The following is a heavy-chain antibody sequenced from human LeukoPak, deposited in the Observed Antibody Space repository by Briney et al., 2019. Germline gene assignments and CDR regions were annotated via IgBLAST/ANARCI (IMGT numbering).Heavy chain of an antibody. CDR1: GGSISGYY. V-gene: IGHV4-59*01. CDR3: ARDGAGYSMSDAFDI. Sequence: SETLSLTCTVSGGSISGYYWSWIRQPPGKGLEWIGYIYYSGSTNYNPSLKSRVTMSVDTSKNQFSLKLSSVTAADTAVYYCARDGAGYSMSDAFDIWGQGTMVTVSS. CDR2: IYYSGST. D-gene: IGHD6-13*01. J-gene: IGHJ3*02.